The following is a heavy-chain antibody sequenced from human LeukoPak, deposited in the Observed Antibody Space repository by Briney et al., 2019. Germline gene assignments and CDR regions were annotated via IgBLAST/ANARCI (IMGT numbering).Heavy chain of an antibody. CDR3: IRGGPSTWS. V-gene: IGHV3-74*01. J-gene: IGHJ5*02. CDR1: GFTFSSYW. CDR2: INNDGSGT. Sequence: AGGSLRLSCAASGFTFSSYWMHWVRQAPGKGPVWVPRINNDGSGTTYADSVKGRFTISRDDAKNTLYLQMNSLRPEDTAIYYCIRGGPSTWSWGQGTLVTVSS. D-gene: IGHD2-15*01.